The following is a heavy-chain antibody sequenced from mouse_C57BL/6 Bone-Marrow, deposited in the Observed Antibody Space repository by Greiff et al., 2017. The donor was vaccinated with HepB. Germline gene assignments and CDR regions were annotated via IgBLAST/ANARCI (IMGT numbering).Heavy chain of an antibody. CDR1: GYTFTSYG. V-gene: IGHV1-81*01. D-gene: IGHD3-2*02. CDR3: ARRGRQLRLYYFDY. Sequence: QVQLQQSGAELARPGASVKLSCKASGYTFTSYGISWVKQRTGQGLEWIGEIYPRSGNTYYNEKFKGKATLTADKSSSTAYMELRSLPSEDSAVYFCARRGRQLRLYYFDYWGQGTTLTVSS. J-gene: IGHJ2*01. CDR2: IYPRSGNT.